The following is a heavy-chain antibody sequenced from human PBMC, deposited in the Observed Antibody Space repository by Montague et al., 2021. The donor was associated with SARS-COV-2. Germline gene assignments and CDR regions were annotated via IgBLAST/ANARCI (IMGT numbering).Heavy chain of an antibody. CDR1: GGSISGYY. J-gene: IGHJ2*01. V-gene: IGHV4-59*01. CDR3: AREYRIELWQTNGYFGL. D-gene: IGHD3-16*01. Sequence: SETLSLTCSVSGGSISGYYWSWIRQPPGKGLEWIGYIYQSGNTKYNPSLKSRVSISVDTSKNQFSLRLSSVTAADTAVYYCAREYRIELWQTNGYFGLWGRGTMVTVSS. CDR2: IYQSGNT.